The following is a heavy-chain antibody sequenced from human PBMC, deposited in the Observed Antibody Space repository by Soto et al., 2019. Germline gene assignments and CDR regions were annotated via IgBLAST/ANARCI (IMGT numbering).Heavy chain of an antibody. CDR3: ARDQGGGAQSGFDY. CDR2: IYHSGST. V-gene: IGHV4-30-4*01. CDR1: GGSISSGDYY. J-gene: IGHJ4*02. D-gene: IGHD3-16*01. Sequence: PSETLSLTCTVSGGSISSGDYYWSWIRQPPGKGLEWIGYIYHSGSTYYNPSLKSRVTISVDTSKNQFSLKLSSVTAADTAVYYCARDQGGGAQSGFDYWGQGTLVTVSS.